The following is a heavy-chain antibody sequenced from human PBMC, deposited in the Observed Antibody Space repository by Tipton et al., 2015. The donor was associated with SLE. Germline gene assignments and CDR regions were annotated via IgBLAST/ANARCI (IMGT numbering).Heavy chain of an antibody. CDR1: GFTVSYNY. CDR3: AREGLGTSYYYYMDV. D-gene: IGHD1-26*01. Sequence: GSLRLSCAASGFTVSYNYISWVRQAPGKGLEWVSIIYSGGNTYYAESVKGRFTISGDNSKSTVYLQMNSLRVEDTAVYYCAREGLGTSYYYYMDVWGKGTTVTVSS. CDR2: IYSGGNT. V-gene: IGHV3-53*05. J-gene: IGHJ6*03.